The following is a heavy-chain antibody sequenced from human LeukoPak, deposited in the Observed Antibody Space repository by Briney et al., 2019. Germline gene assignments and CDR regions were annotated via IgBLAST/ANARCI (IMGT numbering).Heavy chain of an antibody. J-gene: IGHJ6*02. Sequence: GGSLRLSCAASGFTVSSNYMSWVRQAPGKGLEWVSSVYNDGSTNYADSAKGRFTMSRDNSKNTLYLQMNSLRAEDTAVYYCARVTAATLYYYYGMDVWGQGTTVTVSS. CDR3: ARVTAATLYYYYGMDV. CDR2: VYNDGST. CDR1: GFTVSSNY. D-gene: IGHD6-13*01. V-gene: IGHV3-53*01.